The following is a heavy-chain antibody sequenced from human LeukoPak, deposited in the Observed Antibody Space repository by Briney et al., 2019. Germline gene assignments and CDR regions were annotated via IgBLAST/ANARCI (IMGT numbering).Heavy chain of an antibody. V-gene: IGHV3-66*01. CDR3: ARARGLSGSSTSCYSLYYYYYGMDV. CDR1: GFTVSSNY. D-gene: IGHD2-2*02. CDR2: IYSCGST. J-gene: IGHJ6*02. Sequence: GGSLRLSCAASGFTVSSNYMSWVRQAPGKGLEWVSVIYSCGSTYYADSVKGRFTISRDNSKNTLYLQMNSLRAEDTAVYYCARARGLSGSSTSCYSLYYYYYGMDVWGQGTTVTVSS.